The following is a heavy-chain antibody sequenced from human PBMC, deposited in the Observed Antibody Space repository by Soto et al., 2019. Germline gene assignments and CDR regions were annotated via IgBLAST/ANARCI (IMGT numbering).Heavy chain of an antibody. CDR2: INPSGGST. Sequence: GASVKVSCKASGYTFTSYYMHWVRQAPGQGLEWMGIINPSGGSTSYAQKFQGRVTMTRDTSTSTVYMELSSLRSEDTAVYYCARVKEESGYDSYYYYGMDVWGQGTTVTVSS. CDR3: ARVKEESGYDSYYYYGMDV. V-gene: IGHV1-46*01. CDR1: GYTFTSYY. D-gene: IGHD5-12*01. J-gene: IGHJ6*02.